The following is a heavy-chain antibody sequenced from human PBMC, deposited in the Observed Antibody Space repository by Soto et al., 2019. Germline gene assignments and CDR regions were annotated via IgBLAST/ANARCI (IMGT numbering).Heavy chain of an antibody. D-gene: IGHD6-19*01. V-gene: IGHV3-48*02. Sequence: PGGSLRLSCAASGFTFSSYSMNWVRQAPGKGLEWVSYVSSSSSTIYYADSVKGRFTISRDNAKNSLYLQMNSLGDEDTAVYYCARDLMVSSGWYHQSNWGQGTLVTVSS. CDR3: ARDLMVSSGWYHQSN. CDR2: VSSSSSTI. J-gene: IGHJ4*02. CDR1: GFTFSSYS.